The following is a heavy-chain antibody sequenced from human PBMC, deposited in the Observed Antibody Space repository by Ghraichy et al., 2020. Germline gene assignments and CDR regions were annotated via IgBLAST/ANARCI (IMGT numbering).Heavy chain of an antibody. Sequence: LSLTCAASGFTFSSYWMSWVRQAPGKGLEWVANIKEDGSEKKYVDSVKGRFTMSRDNAKNSLYLQMNSLRAEDTAVYYCARVYSSSSGKFAFDIWGQGTMVIVSS. J-gene: IGHJ3*02. CDR2: IKEDGSEK. V-gene: IGHV3-7*01. D-gene: IGHD6-6*01. CDR3: ARVYSSSSGKFAFDI. CDR1: GFTFSSYW.